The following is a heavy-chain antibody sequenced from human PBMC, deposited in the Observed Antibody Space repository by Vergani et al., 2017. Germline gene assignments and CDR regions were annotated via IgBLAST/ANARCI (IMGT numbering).Heavy chain of an antibody. CDR3: VRLQLERRGSDGAFDI. D-gene: IGHD1-1*01. Sequence: QLQLQESGPGPVQPSETLSLTCTVSGASIVGSNFYWGWIRQSPGKGLEWIGNIYYSGTSYFNPSLKSRVTISVDRPKNQISMKLTSVTAADTAVYYCVRLQLERRGSDGAFDIWAQGPSSPSLQ. J-gene: IGHJ3*02. V-gene: IGHV4-39*01. CDR2: IYYSGTS. CDR1: GASIVGSNFY.